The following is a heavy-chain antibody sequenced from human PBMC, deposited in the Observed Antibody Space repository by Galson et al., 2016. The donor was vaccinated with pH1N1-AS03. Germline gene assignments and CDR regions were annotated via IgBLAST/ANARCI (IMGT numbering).Heavy chain of an antibody. D-gene: IGHD6-13*01. CDR2: IRNSGSHI. CDR3: ARDDSSSWDRYYYYGMDV. J-gene: IGHJ6*02. V-gene: IGHV3-21*01. CDR1: GFTFSSYS. Sequence: SLRLSCAASGFTFSSYSMTWVRQAPGKGLEWVSFIRNSGSHISYGDSLKGRFTISRDNAKNSLYLQMNSLRVEDTAVYYCARDDSSSWDRYYYYGMDVWGQGTTVTVSS.